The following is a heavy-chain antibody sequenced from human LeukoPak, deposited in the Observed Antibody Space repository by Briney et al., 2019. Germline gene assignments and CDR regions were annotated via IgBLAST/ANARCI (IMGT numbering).Heavy chain of an antibody. Sequence: PAGSLRLSCAVSGFTFSDYYMSWVRQAPGKGLEWVSYISSTSTYTNYADSVKGRCTISRDNAKNSLYLQMNSLRAEDTAVYYCARREARIFDYWGQGTLVTVSS. V-gene: IGHV3-11*03. D-gene: IGHD1-26*01. CDR3: ARREARIFDY. J-gene: IGHJ4*02. CDR2: ISSTSTYT. CDR1: GFTFSDYY.